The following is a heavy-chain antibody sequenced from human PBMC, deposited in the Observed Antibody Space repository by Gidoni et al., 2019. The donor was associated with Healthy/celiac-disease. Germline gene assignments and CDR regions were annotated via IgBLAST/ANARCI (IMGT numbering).Heavy chain of an antibody. D-gene: IGHD6-19*01. V-gene: IGHV3-23*01. CDR3: ALAVAGYFDY. Sequence: EVQLLESGGGLVQPGGSLSLSCAASGFTFSSYAMSWVRQAPGKGLEWVSAISGSGGSTYYADSVKGRFTISRDNAKNTLYLQMNSLRAEDTAVYYCALAVAGYFDYWGQGTLVTVSS. CDR2: ISGSGGST. J-gene: IGHJ4*02. CDR1: GFTFSSYA.